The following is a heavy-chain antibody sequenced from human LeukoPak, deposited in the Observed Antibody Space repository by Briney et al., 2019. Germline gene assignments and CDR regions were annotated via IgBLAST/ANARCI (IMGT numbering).Heavy chain of an antibody. Sequence: PSETLSLTCAVYGGSFSGYYWSWIRQPPGKGLEWIGEINHSGSTNYNPSLKSRVTISVDTSKNQFSLKLGSVTAADTAVYYCARVAPYSGYESVDYWGQGTLVTVSS. V-gene: IGHV4-34*01. J-gene: IGHJ4*02. D-gene: IGHD5-12*01. CDR2: INHSGST. CDR1: GGSFSGYY. CDR3: ARVAPYSGYESVDY.